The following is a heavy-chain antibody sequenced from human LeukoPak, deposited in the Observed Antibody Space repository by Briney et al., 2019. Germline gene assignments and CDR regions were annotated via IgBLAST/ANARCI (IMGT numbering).Heavy chain of an antibody. D-gene: IGHD6-19*01. V-gene: IGHV4-61*02. Sequence: SETLSLTCTVSGGSISSGSYYWSWIRQPAGKGLEWIGRIYTSGSTHYNPSLRSRVTISVDTSKNQFSLNLNSVTAADTAVYYCARAVGSSESNWFDPWGQGTLATVSS. CDR2: IYTSGST. J-gene: IGHJ5*02. CDR1: GGSISSGSYY. CDR3: ARAVGSSESNWFDP.